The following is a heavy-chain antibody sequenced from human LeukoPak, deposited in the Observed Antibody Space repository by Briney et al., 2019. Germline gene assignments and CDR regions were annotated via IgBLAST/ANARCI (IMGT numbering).Heavy chain of an antibody. V-gene: IGHV4-59*01. J-gene: IGHJ4*02. CDR1: GGSISSDY. CDR2: IYYSGST. CDR3: ARNVYFDY. Sequence: SETLSLTCTVSGGSISSDYWSWIRQPPGKGLVWIGYIYYSGSTNYNPSLKSRVTISVDTSKNQFSLKLSSVTAADTAVYYCARNVYFDYWGQGTLVTVSS.